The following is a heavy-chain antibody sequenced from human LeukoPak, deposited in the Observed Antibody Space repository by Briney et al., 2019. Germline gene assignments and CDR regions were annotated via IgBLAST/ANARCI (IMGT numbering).Heavy chain of an antibody. CDR3: TRALFCSSTSRPSDV. CDR2: IYYSGTT. J-gene: IGHJ6*04. CDR1: GGSIFSNY. V-gene: IGHV4-59*01. Sequence: PSETLSLTCTVSGGSIFSNYWTWVRQPPGRGPELIGYIYYSGTTNYNPSLKSRVTMSVDTSKKQFSLKLSSVTAADTAVYYCTRALFCSSTSRPSDVWGKGATVTVSS. D-gene: IGHD2-2*01.